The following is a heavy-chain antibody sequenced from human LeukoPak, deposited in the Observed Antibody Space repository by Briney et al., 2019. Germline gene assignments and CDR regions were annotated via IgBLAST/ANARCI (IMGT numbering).Heavy chain of an antibody. CDR2: IYTSGST. Sequence: KPSETLSLTCTVSGGSISSYYWSWIRQPAGKGLEWIGRIYTSGSTNYNPSLQSRLIISADTSMTQFSLRLRSVTAADTAVYYCARVSFTYGPLDSWGPGILVTVSS. CDR1: GGSISSYY. V-gene: IGHV4-4*07. D-gene: IGHD4-17*01. CDR3: ARVSFTYGPLDS. J-gene: IGHJ4*02.